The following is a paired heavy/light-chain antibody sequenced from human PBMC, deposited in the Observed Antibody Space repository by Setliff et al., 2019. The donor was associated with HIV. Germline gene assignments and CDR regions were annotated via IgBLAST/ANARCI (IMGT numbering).Light chain of an antibody. CDR3: ATWDDSLSGPV. J-gene: IGLJ3*02. CDR1: RSNIGSNY. V-gene: IGLV1-47*01. CDR2: RNN. Sequence: QSVLTQPPSASGTPGQRVTISCSGNRSNIGSNYICWYQQLPGTAPKLLIYRNNQRPSGVPDRFSGSKSGTSGSLAISGLRSEDEADYYCATWDDSLSGPVFGGGTKLTVL.
Heavy chain of an antibody. CDR1: EFTFSNAW. CDR3: TTDGDYSYYYYGMDV. J-gene: IGHJ6*02. CDR2: IKSETDGGTT. Sequence: ELQLVESGGGLVKPGGSLRLSCAASEFTFSNAWMSWVRQAPGKGLEWVGRIKSETDGGTTIYAAPVKGRFTISRDDSKNTLYLQMNSLKTEDTAVYYCTTDGDYSYYYYGMDVWGQGTTVTVSS. V-gene: IGHV3-15*01. D-gene: IGHD4-17*01.